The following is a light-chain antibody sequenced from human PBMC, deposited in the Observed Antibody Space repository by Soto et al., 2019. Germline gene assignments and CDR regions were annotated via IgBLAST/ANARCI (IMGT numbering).Light chain of an antibody. CDR1: SSDVGGYNY. CDR2: DVS. J-gene: IGLJ2*01. V-gene: IGLV2-14*01. CDR3: SSYTSSSTRV. Sequence: QSALTQPASVSGSPGQSITISCTGTSSDVGGYNYVSWYQQHPGKAPKLMIYDVSNRPSGVSNRFSGSKSGNTASLTISGRQAEDEADYYCSSYTSSSTRVFGGGTQLTVL.